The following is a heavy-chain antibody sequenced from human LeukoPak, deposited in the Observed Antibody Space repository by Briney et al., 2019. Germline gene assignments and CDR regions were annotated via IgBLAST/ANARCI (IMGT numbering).Heavy chain of an antibody. Sequence: GGSLRLSCAASGFTFEDYAMHWVRQAPGKGLEWVSGISWNSGSIGYADSVKGRFTISRDNAKNSLYLQMNSLRAEDMALYYCAKDMSSVAAGYFDYWGQGTLVTVSS. V-gene: IGHV3-9*03. CDR1: GFTFEDYA. CDR3: AKDMSSVAAGYFDY. CDR2: ISWNSGSI. D-gene: IGHD6-19*01. J-gene: IGHJ4*02.